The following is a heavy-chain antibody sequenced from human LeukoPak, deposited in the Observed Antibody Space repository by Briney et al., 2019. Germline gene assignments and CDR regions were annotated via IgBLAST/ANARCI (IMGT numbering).Heavy chain of an antibody. Sequence: SETLSLTCTASGASISNYYWSWIRQPPGKGLEWIVSMSYSGRIYYNPSLKSRVTISIDTSKNQLSLSLRSVTAADTAVYYCARDRDVDDFDFWGHGTLVTVSS. CDR3: ARDRDVDDFDF. D-gene: IGHD3-10*01. CDR2: MSYSGRI. CDR1: GASISNYY. V-gene: IGHV4-59*12. J-gene: IGHJ4*01.